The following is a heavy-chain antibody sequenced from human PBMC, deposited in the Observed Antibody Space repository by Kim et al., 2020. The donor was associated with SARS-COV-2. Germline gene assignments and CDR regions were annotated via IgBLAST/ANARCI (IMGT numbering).Heavy chain of an antibody. Sequence: ASVKVSCKASGYTFINYGISWVRQAPGQGLEWMGWISAYNGNTNYAQKLQGRVTMTTDTSTSTAYMEVRSLRSDDTAVYYCARDPHPWVVVVPAATHPHFDYWGQGTLVTVSS. CDR2: ISAYNGNT. J-gene: IGHJ4*02. CDR3: ARDPHPWVVVVPAATHPHFDY. V-gene: IGHV1-18*04. CDR1: GYTFINYG. D-gene: IGHD2-2*01.